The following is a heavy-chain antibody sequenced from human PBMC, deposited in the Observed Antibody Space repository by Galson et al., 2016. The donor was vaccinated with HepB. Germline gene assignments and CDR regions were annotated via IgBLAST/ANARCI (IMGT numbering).Heavy chain of an antibody. CDR1: GFTFSGYV. D-gene: IGHD3-16*01. V-gene: IGHV3-23*01. Sequence: SLRLSCAPSGFTFSGYVMSWVRQAPGKGLEWVSSISGRGVSTYYADSVRGRFTISRDTSKNTVYLQMNSLSAEDTAGYFCARDNIMIKSAGISRRKMDVWGQGTTVTVS. CDR2: ISGRGVST. J-gene: IGHJ6*02. CDR3: ARDNIMIKSAGISRRKMDV.